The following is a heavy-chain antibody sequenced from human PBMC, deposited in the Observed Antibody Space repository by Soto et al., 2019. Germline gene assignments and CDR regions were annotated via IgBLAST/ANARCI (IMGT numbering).Heavy chain of an antibody. CDR1: GFTFSNYA. J-gene: IGHJ4*02. D-gene: IGHD3-3*01. V-gene: IGHV3-23*01. CDR2: ISSGGDNT. CDR3: ASHYDMWSGYLSPVDY. Sequence: PGGSLRLSCAASGFTFSNYAMTWVRQAPGKGLEWVSTISSGGDNTYYADSVKGRFTIFRDNSKNTLYLQMNSLRDEDTAVYYCASHYDMWSGYLSPVDYWGQGTLVTVSS.